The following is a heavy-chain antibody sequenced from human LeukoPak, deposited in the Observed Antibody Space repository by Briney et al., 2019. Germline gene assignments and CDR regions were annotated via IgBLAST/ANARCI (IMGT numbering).Heavy chain of an antibody. CDR2: ISWNSGSI. CDR3: AKGHPYSSGWWIY. Sequence: GRSLRLSCAASGFTFDDYAMHWVRQAPGKGLEWVSGISWNSGSIGYADSVKGRFTISRDNAKNSLYLQMNSLRAEDTALYYCAKGHPYSSGWWIYWGQGTLVTVSS. CDR1: GFTFDDYA. D-gene: IGHD6-19*01. J-gene: IGHJ4*02. V-gene: IGHV3-9*01.